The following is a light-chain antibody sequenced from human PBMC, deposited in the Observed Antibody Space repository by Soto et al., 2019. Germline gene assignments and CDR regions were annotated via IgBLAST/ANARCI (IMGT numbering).Light chain of an antibody. Sequence: DIQMTQSPSTLSASVGDRVTITCRASQTTSGWLAWYQQKPGKAPKLLIYKASILESGVPSRFSGSRSGTEFTLTISTLPPDDFATYYCQQCDTYPLTFGGGTKVEI. CDR3: QQCDTYPLT. CDR2: KAS. CDR1: QTTSGW. V-gene: IGKV1-5*03. J-gene: IGKJ4*01.